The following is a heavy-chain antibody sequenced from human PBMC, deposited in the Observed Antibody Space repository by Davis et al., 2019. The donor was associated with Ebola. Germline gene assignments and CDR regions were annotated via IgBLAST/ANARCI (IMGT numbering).Heavy chain of an antibody. D-gene: IGHD3-10*01. CDR1: GFTFSGSA. CDR3: AKDRGNYHYCGMDV. CDR2: IRSKTNSYAT. V-gene: IGHV3-73*01. J-gene: IGHJ6*02. Sequence: GGSLRLSCAASGFTFSGSAIHWVRQASGKGLEWLGRIRSKTNSYATAYAASVKGRFTISRDDSKNTAYLQMNSLKTEDTAVYYCAKDRGNYHYCGMDVWGQGTTVTVSS.